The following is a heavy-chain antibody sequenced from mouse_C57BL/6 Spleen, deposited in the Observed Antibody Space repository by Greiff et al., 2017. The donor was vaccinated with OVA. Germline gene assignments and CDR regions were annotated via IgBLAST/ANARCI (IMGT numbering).Heavy chain of an antibody. V-gene: IGHV1-26*01. Sequence: VQLQPSGPELVKPGASVKISCKASGYTFTDYYMNWVKQSHGQSLEWIGDINTNNGGTSYNQKFKGKATLTVDKSSSSAYMELRSLTSEASAVYYCALYSNYGYYFDYWGQGTTRTVSS. CDR1: GYTFTDYY. CDR2: INTNNGGT. D-gene: IGHD2-5*01. J-gene: IGHJ2*01. CDR3: ALYSNYGYYFDY.